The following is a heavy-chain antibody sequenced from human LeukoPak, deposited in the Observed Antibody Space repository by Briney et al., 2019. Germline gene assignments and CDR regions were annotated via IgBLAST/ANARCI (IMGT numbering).Heavy chain of an antibody. CDR1: GSTLTDLS. J-gene: IGHJ4*02. CDR3: ARPFTYYDFWSATDY. Sequence: ASVKVSCKVSGSTLTDLSMQWVRQAPGQGLEWMGWINPNSGGTNYAQKFQGRVTMTRDTSISTAYMELSRLRSDDTAVYYCARPFTYYDFWSATDYWGQGTLVTVSS. D-gene: IGHD3-3*01. V-gene: IGHV1-2*02. CDR2: INPNSGGT.